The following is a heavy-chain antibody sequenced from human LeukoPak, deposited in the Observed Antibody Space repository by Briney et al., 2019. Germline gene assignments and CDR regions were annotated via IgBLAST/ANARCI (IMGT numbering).Heavy chain of an antibody. CDR3: VKGRISEDGLDF. V-gene: IGHV3-23*01. Sequence: GGSLRLSCAASGFTFSRSAMTWVRQTPGKGLDWVSGISSSGNTYYADSVKGRFTISRDNSKNMLYLQMNSLRAEDTAVYYCVKGRISEDGLDFWGQGTLVTVSS. J-gene: IGHJ4*02. CDR2: ISSSGNT. CDR1: GFTFSRSA. D-gene: IGHD6-13*01.